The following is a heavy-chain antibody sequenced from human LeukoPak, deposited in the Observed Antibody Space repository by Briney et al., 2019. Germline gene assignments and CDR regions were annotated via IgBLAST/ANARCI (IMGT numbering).Heavy chain of an antibody. V-gene: IGHV4-4*07. Sequence: SETLSLTCTVSGGSINSYYWTWIRQPAGKGLECIGRIYSSGSTNYNPSLKSRITMSVDTSKNLFSLKLSSVTAADTAVYYCVGGSGSYFGDAFDIWGQGTMVTVSS. CDR2: IYSSGST. D-gene: IGHD3-10*01. CDR1: GGSINSYY. J-gene: IGHJ3*02. CDR3: VGGSGSYFGDAFDI.